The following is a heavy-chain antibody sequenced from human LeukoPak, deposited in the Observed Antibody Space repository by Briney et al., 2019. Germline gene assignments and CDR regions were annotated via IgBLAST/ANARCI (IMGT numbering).Heavy chain of an antibody. CDR2: ISGSGGST. CDR3: AKDWWDSSGWYEYFQH. J-gene: IGHJ1*01. D-gene: IGHD6-19*01. CDR1: GFTFSSYW. V-gene: IGHV3-23*01. Sequence: GGSLRLSCAASGFTFSSYWMSWVRQAPGKGLEWVSAISGSGGSTYYADSVKGRFTISRDNSKNTLYLQMNSLRAEDTAVYYCAKDWWDSSGWYEYFQHWGQGTLVTVSS.